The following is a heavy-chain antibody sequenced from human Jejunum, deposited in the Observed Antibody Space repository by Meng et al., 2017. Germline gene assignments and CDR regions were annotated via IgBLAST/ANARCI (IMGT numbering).Heavy chain of an antibody. CDR3: ARDAGSFLDYYFDS. CDR1: GYHFSDHY. J-gene: IGHJ4*02. Sequence: QVQLVPSGAEVKKSGASVKVSCKASGYHFSDHYIHWVRQAPGQGLEWMGWTNPDTGGTNYAQKFQGWVTMTRDTSISTAYMELRRLRSDDTAVYYCARDAGSFLDYYFDSWGQGTLVTVSS. CDR2: TNPDTGGT. V-gene: IGHV1-2*04. D-gene: IGHD1-1*01.